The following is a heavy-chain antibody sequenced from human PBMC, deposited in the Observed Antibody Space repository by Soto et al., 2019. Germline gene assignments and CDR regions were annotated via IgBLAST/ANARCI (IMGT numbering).Heavy chain of an antibody. CDR1: GFTFSKAW. J-gene: IGHJ6*02. CDR2: IKSKTDGGTT. CDR3: TTDLRYARQGYYYYGMDV. V-gene: IGHV3-15*01. D-gene: IGHD2-8*01. Sequence: EVQLVESGGSLVKPGGSLRLSCAASGFTFSKAWMSWVRQAPGKGLEWVGRIKSKTDGGTTDYAAPVKGRFTISRDDSKNTLYLQMNSLKTEDSAVYYCTTDLRYARQGYYYYGMDVWGQGTTVTVSS.